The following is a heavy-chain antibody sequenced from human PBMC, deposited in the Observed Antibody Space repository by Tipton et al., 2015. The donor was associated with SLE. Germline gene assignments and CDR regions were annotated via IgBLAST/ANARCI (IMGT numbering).Heavy chain of an antibody. D-gene: IGHD3-3*01. CDR1: GGSMSSQY. CDR2: IYHSGTT. V-gene: IGHV4-59*11. CDR3: ASAIFGVAPGT. J-gene: IGHJ5*02. Sequence: TLSLTCTVSGGSMSSQYWSWSRQPPGKGLEWFGYIYHSGTTNYNPSLESRVTISVDTSNNQFSLKLTSVTAADTAVYFCASAIFGVAPGTWGQGALVTVSA.